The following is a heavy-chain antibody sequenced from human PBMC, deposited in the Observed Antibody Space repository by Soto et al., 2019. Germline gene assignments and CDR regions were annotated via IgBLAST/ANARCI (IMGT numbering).Heavy chain of an antibody. J-gene: IGHJ5*02. D-gene: IGHD2-2*01. CDR1: GGSISSYY. Sequence: SETLSLTCSVSGGSISSYYWSWIRQPPGKGLEWIGYIYNSGSTNANPSLKSRVTISVDTSKNQFSLKLSSVTAADTAVYYCATVVVPTAKRAREFNWFDPWGQAILVTVSS. CDR3: ATVVVPTAKRAREFNWFDP. CDR2: IYNSGST. V-gene: IGHV4-59*01.